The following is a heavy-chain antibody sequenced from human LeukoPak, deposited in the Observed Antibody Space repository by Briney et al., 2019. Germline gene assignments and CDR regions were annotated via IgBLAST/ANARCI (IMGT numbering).Heavy chain of an antibody. Sequence: GGSLRLSCVASGFTFSSYWMSWVRQAPGKGLEWVANTKQDGSEKYYVDSVRGRFTISRDNVKNSLYLQMNSLRAEDTAVYYCARGGKFYYDSSGYPGDYWGQGTLVTVSS. CDR3: ARGGKFYYDSSGYPGDY. CDR1: GFTFSSYW. J-gene: IGHJ4*02. V-gene: IGHV3-7*01. D-gene: IGHD3-22*01. CDR2: TKQDGSEK.